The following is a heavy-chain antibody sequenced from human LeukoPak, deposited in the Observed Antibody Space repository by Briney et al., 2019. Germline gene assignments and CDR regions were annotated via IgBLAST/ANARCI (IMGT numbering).Heavy chain of an antibody. CDR3: AKSNSPIDWGTHAFDI. D-gene: IGHD3-9*01. V-gene: IGHV3-30*02. CDR1: GFTFSSYG. J-gene: IGHJ3*02. CDR2: IWYDGSNK. Sequence: GGSLRLSCAASGFTFSSYGMHWVRQAPGKGLEWVAVIWYDGSNKYYADSVKGRFTISRDNSKNTLSLQMNSLRAEDTAMYYCAKSNSPIDWGTHAFDIWGQGTMVTVSS.